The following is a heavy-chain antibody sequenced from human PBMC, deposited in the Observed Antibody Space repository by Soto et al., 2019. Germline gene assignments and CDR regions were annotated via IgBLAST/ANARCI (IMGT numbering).Heavy chain of an antibody. V-gene: IGHV1-2*02. CDR1: GYTFTGYS. D-gene: IGHD2-2*01. CDR2: INPETGVT. CDR3: ARERYQVISDGMDV. Sequence: QVQLVQSGADVKTPGASVRVSCKASGYTFTGYSVHWVREAPGQGLEWMGWINPETGVTSYAQKFQGRVTLSRDTSINTAYLELSRLRFDDAAVYFCARERYQVISDGMDVWGKGTTVTVSS. J-gene: IGHJ6*04.